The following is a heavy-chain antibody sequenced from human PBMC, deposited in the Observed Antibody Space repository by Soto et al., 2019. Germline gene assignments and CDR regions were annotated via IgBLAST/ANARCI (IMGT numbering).Heavy chain of an antibody. CDR3: ARESLEAVAGQFDY. Sequence: QVQLVESGGGVVQPGRSLRLSCAASGFTFSSYAMHWVRQAPGKGLEWVAVISYDGSNKYYADSVKGRFTISRDNSKNTLYLQMNSLRAEDTAVYYCARESLEAVAGQFDYWGQGTLVTVSS. D-gene: IGHD6-19*01. V-gene: IGHV3-30-3*01. J-gene: IGHJ4*02. CDR2: ISYDGSNK. CDR1: GFTFSSYA.